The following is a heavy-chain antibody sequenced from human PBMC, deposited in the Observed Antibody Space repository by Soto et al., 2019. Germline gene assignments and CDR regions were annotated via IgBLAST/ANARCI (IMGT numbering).Heavy chain of an antibody. CDR2: ISAYNGNT. CDR1: GYTFTSYG. V-gene: IGHV1-18*01. D-gene: IGHD5-12*01. Sequence: GASVKVSCKASGYTFTSYGISWVRQAPGQGLEWMGWISAYNGNTNYAQKLQGRVTMTTDTSTSTAYMELRSLRSDDTAVYYCARDPLRGYSGYDLDYWGQGTLVTVSS. CDR3: ARDPLRGYSGYDLDY. J-gene: IGHJ4*02.